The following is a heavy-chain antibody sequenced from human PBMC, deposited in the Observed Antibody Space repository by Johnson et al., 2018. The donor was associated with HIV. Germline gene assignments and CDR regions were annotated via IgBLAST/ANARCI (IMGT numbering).Heavy chain of an antibody. J-gene: IGHJ3*02. V-gene: IGHV3-30*04. CDR3: ARSYSSSWYGAFDI. CDR2: ISYDGSNK. Sequence: QVQLVESGGGVVQPGGSLRLSCAASGFTFSSHAMHWVRQAPGKGLEWVAVISYDGSNKYYADSVKGRFTISRDNSKNTLYLQMNSLRAEDTAVYYCARSYSSSWYGAFDIWGQGTMVTVSS. D-gene: IGHD6-13*01. CDR1: GFTFSSHA.